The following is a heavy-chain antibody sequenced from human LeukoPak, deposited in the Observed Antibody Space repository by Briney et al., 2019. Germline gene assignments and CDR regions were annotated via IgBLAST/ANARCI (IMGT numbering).Heavy chain of an antibody. CDR1: GFTFSSYW. CDR3: AKIPSATESFDY. D-gene: IGHD5-12*01. J-gene: IGHJ4*02. Sequence: GGSLRLSCAASGFTFSSYWMSWVRQAPGKGLEWVANIKQDGSEKYYVDSVKGRFTISRDNAKNSLCLQMNSLRAEDTAIYYCAKIPSATESFDYWGQGTLVTVSS. V-gene: IGHV3-7*01. CDR2: IKQDGSEK.